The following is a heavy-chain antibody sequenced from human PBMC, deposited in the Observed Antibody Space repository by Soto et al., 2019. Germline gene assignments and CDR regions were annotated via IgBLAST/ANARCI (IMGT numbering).Heavy chain of an antibody. CDR3: ARNYYGSGNYYGFFDS. CDR1: GFTFSSSW. D-gene: IGHD3-10*01. Sequence: PGGSLRLSCAASGFTFSSSWMHWVRQAPGKGLVWVSRIHSDGSGATYGDSVKGRFTISRDNAKNTLYLQMNSLRAEDTAVYYCARNYYGSGNYYGFFDSWGQGILVTVPS. V-gene: IGHV3-74*01. J-gene: IGHJ4*02. CDR2: IHSDGSGA.